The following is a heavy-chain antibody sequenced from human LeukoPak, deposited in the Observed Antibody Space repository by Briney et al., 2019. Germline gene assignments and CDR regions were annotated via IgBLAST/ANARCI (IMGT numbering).Heavy chain of an antibody. CDR3: ARGVGRTWSFDH. Sequence: GSPRLSCPASGFSFSDYYMSWIRQAPGKGLEWVSHVSSSGSITKYADSVKGRFTISRDNAKNSLFLQMNSLRAEDTAVYYCARGVGRTWSFDHWGQGTLVTVSS. CDR2: VSSSGSIT. V-gene: IGHV3-11*01. J-gene: IGHJ4*02. D-gene: IGHD3-10*01. CDR1: GFSFSDYY.